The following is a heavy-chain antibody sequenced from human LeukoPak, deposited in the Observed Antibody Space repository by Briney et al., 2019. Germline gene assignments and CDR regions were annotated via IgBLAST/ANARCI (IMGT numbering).Heavy chain of an antibody. CDR3: ARAIDQLLDFDY. J-gene: IGHJ4*02. V-gene: IGHV4-31*03. D-gene: IGHD2-2*01. CDR2: IYYSGST. CDR1: GGSISSGGYY. Sequence: SETLSLTCTVSGGSISSGGYYWSWLRQHPGKGLEWIGYIYYSGSTYYNPSLKSRVTISVDTSKNQFSLKLSSVTAADTAVYYCARAIDQLLDFDYWGQGTLVTVSS.